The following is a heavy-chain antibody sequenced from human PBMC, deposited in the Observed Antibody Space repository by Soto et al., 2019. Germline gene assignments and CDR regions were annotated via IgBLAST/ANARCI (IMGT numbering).Heavy chain of an antibody. CDR3: AKDRSTSYYYYMDV. CDR1: DFTFSTYA. D-gene: IGHD2-2*01. V-gene: IGHV3-23*01. J-gene: IGHJ6*03. CDR2: IRGSGAGT. Sequence: GGSLRLSCAGSDFTFSTYAMTWVRQAPGEGLEWVSSIRGSGAGTSYADPIKGRFTISRDNSKNTLYLQMNSLRAEDTAVYYCAKDRSTSYYYYMDVWGKGTTVTVSS.